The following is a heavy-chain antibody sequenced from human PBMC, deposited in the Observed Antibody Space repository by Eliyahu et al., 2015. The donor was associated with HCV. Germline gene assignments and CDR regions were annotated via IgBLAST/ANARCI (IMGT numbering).Heavy chain of an antibody. Sequence: EVQLVESGGGLVQPGGSLRLSCXASXFXXXXYWXXWVRQAPGKGLEWVANIKEDGSDKYYVGSVKGRFTISRDNAKNSLYLQMNSLRADDTAVYYCARDGDGSTRVAFDIWGQGTMVIVSS. D-gene: IGHD1-26*01. V-gene: IGHV3-7*01. CDR1: XFXXXXYW. CDR3: ARDGDGSTRVAFDI. J-gene: IGHJ3*02. CDR2: IKEDGSDK.